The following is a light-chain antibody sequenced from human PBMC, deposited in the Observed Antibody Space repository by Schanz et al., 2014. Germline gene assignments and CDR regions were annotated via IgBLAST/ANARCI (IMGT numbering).Light chain of an antibody. J-gene: IGKJ1*01. Sequence: EIVLTQSPTTLSLSPGERATLSCRASQNVRGFLAWYQQKPGQAPRLLIYGASTRATGIPDRFSGSGSGTDFTLTITRLEPEDFAVYYCQQYGASPPAWTFGQGTKVEIK. CDR3: QQYGASPPAWT. CDR2: GAS. V-gene: IGKV3-20*01. CDR1: QNVRGF.